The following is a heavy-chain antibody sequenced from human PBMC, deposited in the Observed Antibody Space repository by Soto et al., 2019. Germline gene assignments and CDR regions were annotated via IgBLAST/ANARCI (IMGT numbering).Heavy chain of an antibody. V-gene: IGHV4-39*01. Sequence: TLSLTCSVSGGSISSSDYYWGWIRQPPGKGLEWIGSFHHSGSTYYNPSLKSRATISVDTSKNQFSLNLSSVSAADAAVFYCARGHGGITVFGAPGHFDYWGQGTLVTVSS. D-gene: IGHD3-3*01. CDR2: FHHSGST. CDR1: GGSISSSDYY. CDR3: ARGHGGITVFGAPGHFDY. J-gene: IGHJ4*02.